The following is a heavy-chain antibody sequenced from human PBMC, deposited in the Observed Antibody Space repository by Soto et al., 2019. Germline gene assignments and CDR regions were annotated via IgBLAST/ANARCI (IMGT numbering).Heavy chain of an antibody. CDR2: IIPIFGTA. D-gene: IGHD2-15*01. CDR3: AAAYCSGGSCYSRGHYYYYYGMDV. CDR1: GGTFSSYA. J-gene: IGHJ6*02. V-gene: IGHV1-69*13. Sequence: SVKVSCKASGGTFSSYAISWVRQAPGQGLEWMGGIIPIFGTANYAQKFQGRVTITADESTSTAYMELSSLRSEDTAVYYCAAAYCSGGSCYSRGHYYYYYGMDVWGQGTTVTVSS.